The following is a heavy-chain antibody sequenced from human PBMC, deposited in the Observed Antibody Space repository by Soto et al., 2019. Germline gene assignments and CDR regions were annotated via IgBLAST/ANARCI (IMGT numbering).Heavy chain of an antibody. CDR2: ILSDYTT. V-gene: IGHV3-23*03. Sequence: EVQLLQSGGGLAQPGGSLTLSCVASGFTFRDYTMSWVRQAPGQVLECISVILSDYTTFYADSVRGRFTISRDTSKNTIYXXXNSLXXEDXXVXXXXXXXXXXFGYWGQGALVTVPS. CDR3: XXXXXXXFGY. CDR1: GFTFRDYT. J-gene: IGHJ4*02.